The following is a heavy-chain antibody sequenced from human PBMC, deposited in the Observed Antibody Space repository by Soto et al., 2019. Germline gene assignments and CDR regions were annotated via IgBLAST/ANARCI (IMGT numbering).Heavy chain of an antibody. Sequence: GGCLRLSCAASGFTFSNAWMSWVRQAPGKGLEWVGRIKSKTDGGTTDYAAPVKGRFTISRDDSKNTLYLQMNSLKTEDTAVYYCTTDPHPRGDFWSGLVVCYGMDVWGQGTTVTVS. CDR2: IKSKTDGGTT. J-gene: IGHJ6*02. CDR1: GFTFSNAW. D-gene: IGHD3-3*01. V-gene: IGHV3-15*01. CDR3: TTDPHPRGDFWSGLVVCYGMDV.